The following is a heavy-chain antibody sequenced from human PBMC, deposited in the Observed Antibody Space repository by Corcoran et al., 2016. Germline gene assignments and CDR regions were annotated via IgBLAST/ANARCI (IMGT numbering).Heavy chain of an antibody. CDR2: VYHNGGT. Sequence: QVQLQESGPRLVKPSETLSLTCTVSGYSIRSGYYWGWIRQPPGKGLEWIGSVYHNGGTYYNPSLKSRVSLSVDTSKSQFSLKLSSVTAADTAVYYCARIPGTSMVFDYWGQGTRVTVSS. D-gene: IGHD5-18*01. CDR3: ARIPGTSMVFDY. J-gene: IGHJ4*02. V-gene: IGHV4-38-2*02. CDR1: GYSIRSGYY.